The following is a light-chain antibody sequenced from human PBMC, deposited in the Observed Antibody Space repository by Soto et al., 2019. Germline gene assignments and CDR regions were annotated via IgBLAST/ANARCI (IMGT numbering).Light chain of an antibody. V-gene: IGLV3-21*02. CDR1: DIGSES. CDR2: DDS. CDR3: QLWDSSSDHWV. Sequence: SSELTQSPSVSVAPGQTARMTCGGDDIGSESVHWYQQKPGQAPVLVVYDDSDRPSGIPERFSGSNSGNTATLTISRVEVGDEADYYCQLWDSSSDHWVFGGGTKLTVL. J-gene: IGLJ3*02.